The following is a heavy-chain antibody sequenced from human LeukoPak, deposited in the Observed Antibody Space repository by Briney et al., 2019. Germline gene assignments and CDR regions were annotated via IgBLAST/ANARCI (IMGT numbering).Heavy chain of an antibody. CDR1: GFTYRRFS. CDR2: KNSDGSEK. J-gene: IGHJ4*02. Sequence: GGSLRLSCVVSGFTYRRFSMRWVRQAPEKGLEWVANKNSDGSEKYYVDSVKGRVTISRDNAKNSLYLQMNSLRAEDTAFYYCARGLMGGYPYFENWGQGTLVTVSS. V-gene: IGHV3-7*03. CDR3: ARGLMGGYPYFEN. D-gene: IGHD3-22*01.